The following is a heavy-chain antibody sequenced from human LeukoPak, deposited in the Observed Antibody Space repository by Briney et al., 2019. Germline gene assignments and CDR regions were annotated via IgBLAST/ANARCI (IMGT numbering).Heavy chain of an antibody. V-gene: IGHV3-30-3*01. CDR2: ISYDGSNK. CDR1: GFTFSSYL. J-gene: IGHJ4*02. CDR3: ARGRSAAGTDAFDY. D-gene: IGHD6-13*01. Sequence: GGSLRLSCVTSGFTFSSYLMTWVRQAPGKGLEWVAVISYDGSNKYYADSVKGRFTISRDNSKNTLYLQMNSLRAEDTAVYYCARGRSAAGTDAFDYWGQGTLVTVSS.